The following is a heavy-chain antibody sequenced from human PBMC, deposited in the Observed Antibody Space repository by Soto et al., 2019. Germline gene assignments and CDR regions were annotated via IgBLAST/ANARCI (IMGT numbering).Heavy chain of an antibody. D-gene: IGHD2-21*02. Sequence: GGSLRLSCAASGFTFSSYGMHWVRQAPGKGLEWVAVISYDGSNKYYADSVKGRFTISRDNSKNTLYLQMNSLRAEDTAVYYCAKDAGDVVGNAYHSYGMDVWCQAITVTVS. CDR3: AKDAGDVVGNAYHSYGMDV. CDR2: ISYDGSNK. CDR1: GFTFSSYG. V-gene: IGHV3-30*18. J-gene: IGHJ6*02.